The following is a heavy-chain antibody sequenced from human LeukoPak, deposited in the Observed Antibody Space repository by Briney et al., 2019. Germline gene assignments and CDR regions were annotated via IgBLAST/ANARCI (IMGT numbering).Heavy chain of an antibody. D-gene: IGHD2-15*01. Sequence: SETLSLTCAVYGGSFSGYYWSWIRQPPGKGLEWIGAINHSGSTNYNPSLKSRVTISVDTSKNQFSLKLSSVTAADTAVYYCATIFGGSSRGFDYWGQGTLVTVSS. CDR1: GGSFSGYY. CDR2: INHSGST. CDR3: ATIFGGSSRGFDY. J-gene: IGHJ4*02. V-gene: IGHV4-34*01.